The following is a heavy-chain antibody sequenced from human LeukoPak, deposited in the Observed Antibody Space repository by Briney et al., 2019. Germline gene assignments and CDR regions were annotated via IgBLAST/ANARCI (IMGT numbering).Heavy chain of an antibody. CDR1: GFTFNSYD. J-gene: IGHJ3*02. Sequence: PGGSLRLSCAASGFTFNSYDMGWVRQAPGKGLEWISDIIGGGTTYSADSVKGRFTISRDISKNTLYLQMISLRAEDTAVYYCAKGRSGSHHDAFDIWGQGTMVTVSS. CDR3: AKGRSGSHHDAFDI. D-gene: IGHD1-26*01. V-gene: IGHV3-23*01. CDR2: IIGGGTT.